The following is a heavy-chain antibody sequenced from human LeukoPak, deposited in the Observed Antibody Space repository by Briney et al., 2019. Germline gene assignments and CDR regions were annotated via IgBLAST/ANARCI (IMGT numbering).Heavy chain of an antibody. D-gene: IGHD1-26*01. CDR1: GFTFSSYN. J-gene: IGHJ4*02. V-gene: IGHV3-21*04. CDR3: ASALRIYYYFDY. CDR2: ISTSSSYR. Sequence: GGSLRLSCAASGFTFSSYNMNWVRQAPGKGLEWVSSISTSSSYRYYADSVKGRFTISRDNSKNTLYLQMNSLRAEDTAVYYCASALRIYYYFDYWGQGTLVTVSS.